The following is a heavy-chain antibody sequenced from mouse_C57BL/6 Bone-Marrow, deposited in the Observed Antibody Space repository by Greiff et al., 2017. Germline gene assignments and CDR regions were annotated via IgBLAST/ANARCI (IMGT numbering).Heavy chain of an antibody. CDR2: IDPENGDT. V-gene: IGHV14-4*01. CDR1: GFNIKDDY. J-gene: IGHJ3*01. D-gene: IGHD2-3*01. CDR3: TTRTIYYGYYGRAY. Sequence: VQLKQSGAELVRPGASVKLSCTASGFNIKDDYMHWVKQRPEQGLEWIGWIDPENGDTEYASKFKGKATITADTSSNTAYMQLRSLTSEDTAVYYCTTRTIYYGYYGRAYWGQGTLVTVSA.